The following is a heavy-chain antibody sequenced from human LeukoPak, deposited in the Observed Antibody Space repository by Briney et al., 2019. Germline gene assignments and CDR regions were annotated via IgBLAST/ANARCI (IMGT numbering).Heavy chain of an antibody. CDR1: GFNFNNYW. CDR3: ARFTRRYSGDY. D-gene: IGHD1-26*01. CDR2: IKDDGSEE. V-gene: IGHV3-7*03. Sequence: GGSLRLSCAASGFNFNNYWMSRLRQAPGKGLEWVANIKDDGSEEYYVDSVKGRFTIVRDNAYNSLYLQMNSLRVEDTAIYFCARFTRRYSGDYWGQGTLVSDSS. J-gene: IGHJ4*02.